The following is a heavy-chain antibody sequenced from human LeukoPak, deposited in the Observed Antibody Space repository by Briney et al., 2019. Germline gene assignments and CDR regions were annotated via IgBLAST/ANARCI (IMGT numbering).Heavy chain of an antibody. Sequence: PSETLSLTCAVYGGSFSSYYWSWIRQPPGKGLEWIGYIYYSGSTNYNPSLKSRVTISVDTSKNQFSLKLSSVTAADTAVYYCAIQNDGEYFDYWGQGTLVTVSS. J-gene: IGHJ4*02. D-gene: IGHD3-10*01. CDR1: GGSFSSYY. CDR3: AIQNDGEYFDY. V-gene: IGHV4-59*08. CDR2: IYYSGST.